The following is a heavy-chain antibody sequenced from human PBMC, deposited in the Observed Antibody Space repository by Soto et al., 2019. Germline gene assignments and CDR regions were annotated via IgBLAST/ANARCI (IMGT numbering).Heavy chain of an antibody. CDR2: IWYDGSNK. J-gene: IGHJ6*03. CDR1: GFTFSSYG. Sequence: GGSLRLSCAASGFTFSSYGMHWVRQAPGKGLEWVAVIWYDGSNKYYADSVKGRFTISRDNSKNTLYLQMNSLRAEDTAVYYCARDGVPYGSGYYYYYMDVWGKGTTVTVSS. D-gene: IGHD3-10*01. V-gene: IGHV3-33*01. CDR3: ARDGVPYGSGYYYYYMDV.